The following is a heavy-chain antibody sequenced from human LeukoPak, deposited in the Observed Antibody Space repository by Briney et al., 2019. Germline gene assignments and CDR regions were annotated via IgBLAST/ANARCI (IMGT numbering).Heavy chain of an antibody. CDR2: IYYSGST. Sequence: SQTLSLTCTVSGVSISSGGYYWSWLRQHPGKGLEWIGYIYYSGSTYYNPSLKSRVTISVDTSKNQFSLKLSSVTAADTAVYYCARARDYGDPIDYWGQGTLVTVSS. V-gene: IGHV4-31*03. CDR1: GVSISSGGYY. CDR3: ARARDYGDPIDY. J-gene: IGHJ4*02. D-gene: IGHD4-17*01.